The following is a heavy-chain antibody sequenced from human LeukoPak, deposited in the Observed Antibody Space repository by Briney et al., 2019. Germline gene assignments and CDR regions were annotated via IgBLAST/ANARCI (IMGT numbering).Heavy chain of an antibody. CDR2: IKPSSGGT. D-gene: IGHD3-10*01. J-gene: IGHJ6*03. CDR1: GYTFTGYY. CDR3: ARDLMVRGPMDV. V-gene: IGHV1-2*02. Sequence: SVKVSCKASGYTFTGYYIHWVRQAPGQGLEWMGWIKPSSGGTNYAQNFQGRVTMTRDTSINTAYMELSRLRSDDTAVYYCARDLMVRGPMDVWGKGTTVTVSS.